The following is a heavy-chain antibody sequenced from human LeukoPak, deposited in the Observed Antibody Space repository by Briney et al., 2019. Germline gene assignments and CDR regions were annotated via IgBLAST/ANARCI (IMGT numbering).Heavy chain of an antibody. Sequence: PGGSLRLSCEASGFTFTTYNMDWVRQAPEKGLEWVSSISSSGRYTYHADSVKGRFTISRDNAKNSLYLQMNSLRAEDTAVYYCVREVYLTRNGDPFDMWGQGTPVTVSS. CDR1: GFTFTTYN. CDR3: VREVYLTRNGDPFDM. V-gene: IGHV3-21*01. CDR2: ISSSGRYT. J-gene: IGHJ3*02. D-gene: IGHD4/OR15-4a*01.